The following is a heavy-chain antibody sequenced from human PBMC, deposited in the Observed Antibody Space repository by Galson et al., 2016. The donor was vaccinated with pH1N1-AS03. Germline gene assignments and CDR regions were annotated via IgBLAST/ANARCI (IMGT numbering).Heavy chain of an antibody. CDR3: ARSPRVISVAGTFPSRFDP. CDR1: GYSITTGHY. CDR2: IYPGVST. J-gene: IGHJ5*02. Sequence: SETLSLTCTVSGYSITTGHYWGWIRQPPGKGLEWIGSIYPGVSTDYNPSLKRRVTISVDTSKNQFSLKLSSVTAADTAVYYCARSPRVISVAGTFPSRFDPWGPGTLVTVSS. D-gene: IGHD6-19*01. V-gene: IGHV4-38-2*02.